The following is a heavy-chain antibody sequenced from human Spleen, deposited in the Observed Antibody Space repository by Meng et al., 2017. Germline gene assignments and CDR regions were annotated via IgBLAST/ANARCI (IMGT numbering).Heavy chain of an antibody. J-gene: IGHJ4*02. CDR2: INPNSGGT. CDR3: ARDEDISAAGKLFGDY. Sequence: ASVKVSCKASGYSFTDYYMYWVRQAPGQGLEWMGWINPNSGGTDYAQKFQGRVTMTRDTSISTAYMELSGLRSDDTAMYYCARDEDISAAGKLFGDYWGQGTLVTVSS. V-gene: IGHV1-2*02. D-gene: IGHD6-13*01. CDR1: GYSFTDYY.